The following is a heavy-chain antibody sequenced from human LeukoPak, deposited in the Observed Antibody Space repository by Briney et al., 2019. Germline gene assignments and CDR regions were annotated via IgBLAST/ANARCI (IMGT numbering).Heavy chain of an antibody. Sequence: PSETLSLTCAVYGGSFSGYYWSWIRQPPGKGLEWIGEINHSGSTNYNPSLKSRVTISVDTSKNQFSLKLSSVTAADTAVYYCARGVPLRYYGSGMTVKPGYFQHWGQGTLVTVSS. CDR2: INHSGST. V-gene: IGHV4-34*01. CDR1: GGSFSGYY. J-gene: IGHJ1*01. CDR3: ARGVPLRYYGSGMTVKPGYFQH. D-gene: IGHD3-10*01.